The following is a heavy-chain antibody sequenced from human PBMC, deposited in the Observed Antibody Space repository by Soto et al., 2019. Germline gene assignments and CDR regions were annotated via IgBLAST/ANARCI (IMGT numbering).Heavy chain of an antibody. Sequence: QVQLQESGPGLVKPSGTLSLTCAVSGGSISRTNWWNWVRQSPGKGLEWIGEIYHTGTTNYNPSLKSRVTISVDRSRNQFSLELTSVTAADTALYFCARSVGSRLGYAFDIWGQGTVVTVSS. V-gene: IGHV4-4*02. D-gene: IGHD6-25*01. CDR2: IYHTGTT. CDR3: ARSVGSRLGYAFDI. CDR1: GGSISRTNW. J-gene: IGHJ3*02.